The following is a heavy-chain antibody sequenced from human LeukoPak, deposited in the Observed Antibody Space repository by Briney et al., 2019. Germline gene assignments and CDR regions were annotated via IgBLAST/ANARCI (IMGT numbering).Heavy chain of an antibody. CDR2: IYTSGST. CDR3: ARDLYCSSTSCYKDYYYMDV. D-gene: IGHD2-2*02. V-gene: IGHV4-4*07. J-gene: IGHJ6*03. Sequence: PSETLSLTCTVSGGSISSYYWSWIRQPAGKGLEWIGRIYTSGSTNYNPSLKSRVTMSVDTSKNQFSLKLSSVTAADTAVYYCARDLYCSSTSCYKDYYYMDVWGKGTTVTVSS. CDR1: GGSISSYY.